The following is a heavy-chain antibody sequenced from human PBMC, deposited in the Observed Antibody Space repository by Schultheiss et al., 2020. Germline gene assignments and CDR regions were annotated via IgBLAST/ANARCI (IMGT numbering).Heavy chain of an antibody. CDR1: GFTFSSYA. J-gene: IGHJ6*03. CDR2: ISYDGSNK. Sequence: GGSLRLSCAASGFTFSSYAMHWVRQAPGKGLEWVAVISYDGSNKYYADSVKGRFTISRDNSKNTLYLQMNSLRAEDTAVYYCARDLESYYVGGYYYYMDVWGKGTTVTVSS. V-gene: IGHV3-30*04. D-gene: IGHD3-16*01. CDR3: ARDLESYYVGGYYYYMDV.